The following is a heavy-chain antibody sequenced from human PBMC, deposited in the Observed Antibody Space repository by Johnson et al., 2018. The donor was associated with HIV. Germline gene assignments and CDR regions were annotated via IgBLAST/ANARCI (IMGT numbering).Heavy chain of an antibody. CDR3: ASATVMATLSLGPWYPFDI. Sequence: VQLVESGGGLVQPGGSLRLSCAASGLIVSSSYMTWVRQGPGKGVEWVSVIYSGGSTYYADSVKGRFTISRDNSKNTLYLQINSLRAEDTAVYYCASATVMATLSLGPWYPFDIWGQGTMVTVSS. D-gene: IGHD5-24*01. J-gene: IGHJ3*02. V-gene: IGHV3-53*01. CDR2: IYSGGST. CDR1: GLIVSSSY.